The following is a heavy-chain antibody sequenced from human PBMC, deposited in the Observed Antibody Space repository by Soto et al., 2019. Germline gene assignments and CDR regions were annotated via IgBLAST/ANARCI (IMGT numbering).Heavy chain of an antibody. J-gene: IGHJ5*02. CDR1: GGSISSGGYY. V-gene: IGHV4-31*03. CDR3: ARSIDP. CDR2: IFDSGSP. Sequence: QVQLQESGPALVKPSQTLSLTCTVSGGSISSGGYYWSWIRQHPGKGLEWIGYIFDSGSPYYNPALKSRVTTSVDTSKNQFSLKLSSVTAADTAVYYSARSIDPWGQGTLVTVSS.